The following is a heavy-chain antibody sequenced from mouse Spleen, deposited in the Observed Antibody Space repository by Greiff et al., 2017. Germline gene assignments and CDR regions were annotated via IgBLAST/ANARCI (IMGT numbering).Heavy chain of an antibody. Sequence: EVMLVESGGGLVKLGGSLKLSCAASGFTFSSYAMSWVRQTPEKRLEWVATISSGGGNTYYPDSVKGRFTISRDNAKNTLYLQMSSLKSEDTAMYYCARPGNFAWFAYWGQGTLVTVSA. D-gene: IGHD2-1*01. CDR3: ARPGNFAWFAY. CDR1: GFTFSSYA. CDR2: ISSGGGNT. V-gene: IGHV5-9*01. J-gene: IGHJ3*01.